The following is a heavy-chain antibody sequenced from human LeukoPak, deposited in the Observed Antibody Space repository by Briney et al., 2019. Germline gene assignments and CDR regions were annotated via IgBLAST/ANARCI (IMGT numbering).Heavy chain of an antibody. CDR2: IYTSGST. Sequence: SETLSLTCTVSGGSISSYYWSWIRQPPGKGLEWIGYIYTSGSTNYNPSLKSRVTISVDTSKNQFSLKLSSVTAADTAVYYCARAFYDILTGYFLDAFDIWGQGTMVTVSS. CDR1: GGSISSYY. J-gene: IGHJ3*02. D-gene: IGHD3-9*01. CDR3: ARAFYDILTGYFLDAFDI. V-gene: IGHV4-4*09.